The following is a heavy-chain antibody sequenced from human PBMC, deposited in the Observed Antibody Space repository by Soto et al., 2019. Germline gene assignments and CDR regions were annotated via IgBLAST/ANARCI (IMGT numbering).Heavy chain of an antibody. D-gene: IGHD1-26*01. CDR2: INAGNGNT. CDR3: ARGGSLYWYFDL. CDR1: GYTFTNYA. Sequence: QVQLVQSGAEVKKPGASVKVSCKASGYTFTNYAMHWVRQAPGQRLEWMGWINAGNGNTKYSKKFQGRVTITRETSASTAYMELSRLRSEDTAVYYCARGGSLYWYFDLWGRGTLVTVSS. V-gene: IGHV1-3*01. J-gene: IGHJ2*01.